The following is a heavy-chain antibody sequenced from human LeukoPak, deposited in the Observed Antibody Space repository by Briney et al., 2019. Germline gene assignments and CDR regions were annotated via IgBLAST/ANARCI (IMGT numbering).Heavy chain of an antibody. Sequence: SETLSLTCTVSGGSISSSNYYWGWIRQPPGKGLEWIGSIYYSGSTYYNPSLKSRVTISVDASKNQFSLKLSSVTAADTAVYYCARHVAYSSRWKDYWGQGTLVTVSS. CDR1: GGSISSSNYY. CDR3: ARHVAYSSRWKDY. V-gene: IGHV4-39*01. D-gene: IGHD6-19*01. CDR2: IYYSGST. J-gene: IGHJ4*02.